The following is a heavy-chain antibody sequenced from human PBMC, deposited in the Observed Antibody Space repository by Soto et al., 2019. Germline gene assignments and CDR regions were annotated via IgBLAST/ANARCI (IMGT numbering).Heavy chain of an antibody. CDR2: ISGSGGST. Sequence: GGSLRLSCAASGFTFNTYAMTWVRQAPGKGLEWVSVISGSGGSTYYADSVKGRFTISRDNSENTLYLQMNSLRAEDTAIYYCAEAGITIYDAFDIWGQGTMVTVSS. J-gene: IGHJ3*02. CDR3: AEAGITIYDAFDI. CDR1: GFTFNTYA. V-gene: IGHV3-23*01. D-gene: IGHD3-3*01.